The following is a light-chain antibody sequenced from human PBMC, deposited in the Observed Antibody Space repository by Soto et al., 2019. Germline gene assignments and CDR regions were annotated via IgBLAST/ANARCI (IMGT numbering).Light chain of an antibody. V-gene: IGKV3-15*01. CDR3: QSYNTWAFT. Sequence: EIVMTQSPVALSVSPGERAALSCRASQSVGRNFAWYQQRPGQAPRVLIYGTSTSATGVPARFSGSGSGTDYTLAISVLQCDDFAVYCCQSYNTWAFTFGQGTRLEIK. CDR1: QSVGRN. J-gene: IGKJ2*01. CDR2: GTS.